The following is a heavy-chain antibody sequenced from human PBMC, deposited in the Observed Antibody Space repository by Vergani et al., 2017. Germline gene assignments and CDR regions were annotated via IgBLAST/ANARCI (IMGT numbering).Heavy chain of an antibody. Sequence: EVQLVESGGGLVQPGGSLRLSCAASGFTFSSYWMSWVRQAPGKGLEWVANIKQDGSEKYYVDSVKGRFTISRDNAKNSLYLQMNSLRAEDTAVYYCTTVVHYYDSSGYYYPPIWGQGTLVTVSS. CDR1: GFTFSSYW. CDR3: TTVVHYYDSSGYYYPPI. D-gene: IGHD3-22*01. CDR2: IKQDGSEK. V-gene: IGHV3-7*03. J-gene: IGHJ4*02.